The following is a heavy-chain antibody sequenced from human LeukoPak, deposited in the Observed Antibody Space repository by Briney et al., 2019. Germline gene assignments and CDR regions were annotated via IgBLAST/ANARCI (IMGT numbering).Heavy chain of an antibody. J-gene: IGHJ5*02. CDR2: IYYSGST. CDR3: ARHGAKTGITGTTFRPLNWFDP. Sequence: SETLSLTCTVSGGSISSGAYYWSWIRQPPGKGLEWIGSIYYSGSTYYNPSLKSRVTISVDTSKNQFSLKLSSVTAADTAVYYCARHGAKTGITGTTFRPLNWFDPWGQGTLVTVSS. CDR1: GGSISSGAYY. V-gene: IGHV4-39*01. D-gene: IGHD1-7*01.